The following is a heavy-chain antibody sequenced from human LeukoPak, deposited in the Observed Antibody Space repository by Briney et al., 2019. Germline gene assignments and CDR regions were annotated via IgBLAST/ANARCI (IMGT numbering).Heavy chain of an antibody. Sequence: ASVKVSCKTSGYTFTGYYMHWVRQAPGQGLEWMGWISAYNGNTNYAQKLQGRVTMTTDTSTSTAYMELRSLRSDDTAVYYCARVVSDIVVVPAAILYWGQGTLVTVSS. J-gene: IGHJ4*02. V-gene: IGHV1-18*04. CDR3: ARVVSDIVVVPAAILY. D-gene: IGHD2-2*01. CDR2: ISAYNGNT. CDR1: GYTFTGYY.